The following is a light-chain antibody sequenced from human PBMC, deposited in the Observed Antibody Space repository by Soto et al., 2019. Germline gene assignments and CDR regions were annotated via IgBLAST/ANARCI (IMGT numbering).Light chain of an antibody. CDR2: GAS. CDR3: QQYNNWPLT. Sequence: EIVMTQSPATLSVSQGERATLSCRASQSVSSNLAWYQQKPGQAPRLLIYGASTSATGIPARFSGSGSGTEFTPTISSLQSEYFAVYYCQQYNNWPLTFGQGTKVEIK. V-gene: IGKV3-15*01. J-gene: IGKJ1*01. CDR1: QSVSSN.